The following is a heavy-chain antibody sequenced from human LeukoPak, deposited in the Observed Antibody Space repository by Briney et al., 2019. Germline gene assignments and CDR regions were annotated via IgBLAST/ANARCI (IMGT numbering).Heavy chain of an antibody. J-gene: IGHJ4*02. Sequence: PGGSLRLSCAASGFTFSDYYMSWIRQAPGKGLEWVSYISSSGSTIYSADSVKGRFTISRDNAKNSLYLQMNSLRAEDTAVYYCAREYSSSSGKTLDSWGQGTLVTVSS. D-gene: IGHD6-6*01. V-gene: IGHV3-11*04. CDR3: AREYSSSSGKTLDS. CDR1: GFTFSDYY. CDR2: ISSSGSTI.